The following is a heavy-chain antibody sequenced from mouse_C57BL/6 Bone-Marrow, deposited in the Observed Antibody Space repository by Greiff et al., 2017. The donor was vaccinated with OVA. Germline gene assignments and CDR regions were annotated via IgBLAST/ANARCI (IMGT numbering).Heavy chain of an antibody. J-gene: IGHJ3*01. CDR1: GFTFSDYY. V-gene: IGHV5-12*01. Sequence: EVNVVESGGGLVQPGGSLKLSCAASGFTFSDYYMYWVRQTPEKRLEWVAYISNGGGSTYYPDTVKGRFTISRDNAKNTLYLQMSRLKSEDTAMYYCARGLAWFAYWGQGTLVTVSA. CDR3: ARGLAWFAY. CDR2: ISNGGGST.